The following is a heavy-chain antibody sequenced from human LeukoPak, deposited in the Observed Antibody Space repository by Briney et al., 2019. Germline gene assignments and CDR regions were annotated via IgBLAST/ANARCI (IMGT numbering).Heavy chain of an antibody. J-gene: IGHJ4*02. CDR2: IYYSGST. CDR1: GGSISSYY. CDR3: ATWAAAGSGY. D-gene: IGHD6-13*01. V-gene: IGHV4-59*01. Sequence: SETLSLTCTVSGGSISSYYWSWIRQPPGKALEWIGYIYYSGSTNYNPSLKSRVTISVDTSKIQFSLKLSSVTAADTAVYYCATWAAAGSGYWGQGTLVTVSS.